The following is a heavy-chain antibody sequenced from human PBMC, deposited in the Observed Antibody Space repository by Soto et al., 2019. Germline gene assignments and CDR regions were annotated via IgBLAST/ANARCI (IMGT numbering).Heavy chain of an antibody. CDR3: ALSPWGDLRWFDP. Sequence: QVQLMQSGAEVKKPGSSVRVSCKASGGSFSAYGFCWIRQAPGQGLEWVGGTIPMSGKTHYAQKFQDRVTIPADESTTTSSLDMSRLRSEDTAIYYCALSPWGDLRWFDPWGQGTLVIVSS. V-gene: IGHV1-69*01. CDR1: GGSFSAYG. D-gene: IGHD3-16*01. J-gene: IGHJ5*02. CDR2: TIPMSGKT.